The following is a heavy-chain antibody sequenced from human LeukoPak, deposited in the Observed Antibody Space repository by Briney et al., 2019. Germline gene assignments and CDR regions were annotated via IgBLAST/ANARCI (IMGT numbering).Heavy chain of an antibody. D-gene: IGHD3-16*01. J-gene: IGHJ4*02. CDR1: GYTFTSYR. Sequence: ASVKVSCKASGYTFTSYRINWVRQAPGQGREWNGWIRAYNGNTNYAQKLQGRVTMTTDTSTRTAYMELRSLRSDDTAVYYCARELATFGGVIGYWGQGTLITVSS. CDR3: ARELATFGGVIGY. V-gene: IGHV1-18*01. CDR2: IRAYNGNT.